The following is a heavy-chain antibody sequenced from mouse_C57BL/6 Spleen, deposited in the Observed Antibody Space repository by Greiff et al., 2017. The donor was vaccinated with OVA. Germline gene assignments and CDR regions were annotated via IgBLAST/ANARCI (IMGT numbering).Heavy chain of an antibody. CDR1: GYTFTSYW. V-gene: IGHV1-55*01. D-gene: IGHD2-1*01. CDR2: IYPGSGST. Sequence: QVQLQQSGAELVKPGASVKMSCKASGYTFTSYWITWVKQRPGQGLEWIGDIYPGSGSTTYNEKFKSKATLTVDTSSSTAYMQLSSLTSEDSAVYYCARSTYGNLWDWGKGTTLTVSS. CDR3: ARSTYGNLWD. J-gene: IGHJ2*01.